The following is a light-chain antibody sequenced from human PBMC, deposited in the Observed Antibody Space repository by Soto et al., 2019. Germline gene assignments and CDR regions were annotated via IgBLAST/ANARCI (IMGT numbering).Light chain of an antibody. CDR3: QVWESGRGV. Sequence: SYARTRPPSVSVAPGQTARITCGGNNIGGKSVHWYQQKPGQAPVLVVYDDSDRPSGIPERFSGSNSVNTATLTISRVAAGDEADYYCQVWESGRGVFGTGTKVTVL. CDR1: NIGGKS. V-gene: IGLV3-21*02. J-gene: IGLJ1*01. CDR2: DDS.